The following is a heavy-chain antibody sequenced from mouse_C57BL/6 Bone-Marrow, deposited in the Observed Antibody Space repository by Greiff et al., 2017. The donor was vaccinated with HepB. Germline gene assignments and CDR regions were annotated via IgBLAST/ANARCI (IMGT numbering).Heavy chain of an antibody. CDR1: GFTFSSYA. D-gene: IGHD2-4*01. J-gene: IGHJ4*01. CDR2: ISSGGDYI. V-gene: IGHV5-9-1*02. Sequence: EVKLVESGEGLVKPGGSLKLSCAASGFTFSSYAMSWVRQTPEKRLEWVAYISSGGDYIYYADTVKGRFTISRDNARNTLYLQMSSLKSEDTAMYYCTREGWITPYYAMDYWGQGTSVTVSS. CDR3: TREGWITPYYAMDY.